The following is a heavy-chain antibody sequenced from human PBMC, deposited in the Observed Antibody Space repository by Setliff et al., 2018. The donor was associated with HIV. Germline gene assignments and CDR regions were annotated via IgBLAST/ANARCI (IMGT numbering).Heavy chain of an antibody. J-gene: IGHJ6*03. D-gene: IGHD4-17*01. CDR2: INYSGST. CDR1: GGSISTYY. CDR3: ARNGDYYMDV. Sequence: PSETLSLTCTVSGGSISTYYWGWIRQPPGKGLEWIGYINYSGSTKHNPSLKSRDTISVDTSKNQFSLKLNSVTAADTAVYYCARNGDYYMDVWGKGTTVTVSS. V-gene: IGHV4-59*01.